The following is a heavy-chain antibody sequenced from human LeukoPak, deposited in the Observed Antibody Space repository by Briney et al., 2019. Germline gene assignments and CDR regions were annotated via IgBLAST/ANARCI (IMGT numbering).Heavy chain of an antibody. V-gene: IGHV4-34*01. Sequence: SETLSLTCAVYGWSFNDYYWNWIRQPPGKGLEWIGEINARGDTNFNPSLKSRVTISVDTSKSQFSLRLTSMIAADTAVYYCARGQVPAARGYNWFDPWGQGTLVTVSS. J-gene: IGHJ5*02. D-gene: IGHD2-2*01. CDR1: GWSFNDYY. CDR3: ARGQVPAARGYNWFDP. CDR2: INARGDT.